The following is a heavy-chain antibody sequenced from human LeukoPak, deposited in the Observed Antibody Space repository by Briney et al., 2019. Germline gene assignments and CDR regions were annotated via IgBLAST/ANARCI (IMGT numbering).Heavy chain of an antibody. CDR2: IYDGGFT. CDR1: GFTFSSYA. V-gene: IGHV3-66*01. D-gene: IGHD3-9*01. J-gene: IGHJ2*01. Sequence: PGGSLRLSCAASGFTFSSYAMHWGRQATGKGLKWVSVIYDGGFTEYTDSVKGRFTISRDNSKNTLDLQMNSLRAEDTAVYYCARVMGRLVRNWYFDLWGRGTLVTVSS. CDR3: ARVMGRLVRNWYFDL.